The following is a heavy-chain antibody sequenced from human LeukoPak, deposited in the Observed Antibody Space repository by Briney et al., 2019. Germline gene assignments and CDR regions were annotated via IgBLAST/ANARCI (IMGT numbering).Heavy chain of an antibody. CDR2: ISGSGDST. CDR3: AKDLGGSGSNGDY. CDR1: GFTFSSYA. V-gene: IGHV3-23*01. J-gene: IGHJ4*02. D-gene: IGHD3-10*01. Sequence: PGGSLRLSCAASGFTFSSYAMSWVRQAPGKGLEWVSTISGSGDSTYYADSVKGRFTISRDNSKNTLYLQMNSLRAEDTAVYYCAKDLGGSGSNGDYWGQGTLVSVSP.